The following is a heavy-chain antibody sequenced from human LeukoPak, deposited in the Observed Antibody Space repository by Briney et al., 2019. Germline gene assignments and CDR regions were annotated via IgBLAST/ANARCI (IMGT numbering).Heavy chain of an antibody. CDR3: ARVYHLTRRRSGSSSWYVYGY. CDR2: FSAYNGNR. Sequence: ASVTVSCTASGYTFTSYGFSWVRQAPGQGLEWMGWFSAYNGNRNYAQELSGRVTMTTDTSTSTAYMELRSLRSDDTAVYYCARVYHLTRRRSGSSSWYVYGYWGQGTLVTVSS. CDR1: GYTFTSYG. V-gene: IGHV1-18*04. J-gene: IGHJ4*02. D-gene: IGHD6-13*01.